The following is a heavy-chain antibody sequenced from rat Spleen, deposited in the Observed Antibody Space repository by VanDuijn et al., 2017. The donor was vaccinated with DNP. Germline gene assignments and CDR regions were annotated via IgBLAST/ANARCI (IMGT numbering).Heavy chain of an antibody. J-gene: IGHJ3*01. V-gene: IGHV5S10*01. Sequence: EVQLVESGGGLVQPGKSLKLSCAASRFTFSDYNMAWVRQAPKKGLEWVATIIYDGSRTYYRDSVKGRFTISRGNVKNTQYLQMDSLRSEDTATYYCARHEPVNWFAYWGQGTLVTVSS. CDR3: ARHEPVNWFAY. D-gene: IGHD1-4*01. CDR2: IIYDGSRT. CDR1: RFTFSDYN.